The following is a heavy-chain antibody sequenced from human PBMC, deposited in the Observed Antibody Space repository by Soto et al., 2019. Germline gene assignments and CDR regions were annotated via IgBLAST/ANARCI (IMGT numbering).Heavy chain of an antibody. Sequence: GGSLRLSCAASGFTFTHYWLHWVRQVPGKGLEWVSRVDIVGSGTSYADSVKGRFTISRDNSRNTLYLQMNSLRAEDTAVYYSGSVFDYWGQGILVTVSS. CDR3: GSVFDY. J-gene: IGHJ4*02. CDR1: GFTFTHYW. CDR2: VDIVGSGT. V-gene: IGHV3-74*01.